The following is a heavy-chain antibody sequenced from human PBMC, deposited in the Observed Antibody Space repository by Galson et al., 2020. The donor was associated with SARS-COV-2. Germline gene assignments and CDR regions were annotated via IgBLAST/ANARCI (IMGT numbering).Heavy chain of an antibody. CDR2: LHTTGST. V-gene: IGHV4-61*02. Sequence: SETLSLTCTVSGGSISSGSYYWSWLRQPAGKGLKWIGRLHTTGSTNYNPSRKSRVTISVDTSRNQFPLSLSSVTAADTAVYYCARSHDSSGNAVDIWGQGTMVTVSS. CDR3: ARSHDSSGNAVDI. CDR1: GGSISSGSYY. D-gene: IGHD3-22*01. J-gene: IGHJ3*02.